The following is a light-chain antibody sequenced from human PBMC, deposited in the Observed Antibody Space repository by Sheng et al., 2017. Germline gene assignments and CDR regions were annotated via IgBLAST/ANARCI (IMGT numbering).Light chain of an antibody. J-gene: IGLJ1*01. Sequence: QSALTQPASVSGSPGQSITISCTGTSSDIGGYNYVSWYQQHPGKAPKLMIYDVSNRPSGVSNRFSGSKSGNTASLTISGLQAEDDADYYCSSYTGSSYVFGTGTKVTVL. CDR3: SSYTGSSYV. CDR2: DVS. CDR1: SSDIGGYNY. V-gene: IGLV2-14*01.